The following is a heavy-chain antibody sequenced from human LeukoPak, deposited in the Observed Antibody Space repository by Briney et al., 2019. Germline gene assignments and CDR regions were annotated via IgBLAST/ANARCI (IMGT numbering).Heavy chain of an antibody. Sequence: GGSLRLSCAASGFTFSSYAMSWVRQAPGKGLEWVSAISGSGGSTYYADSVKGRFTISRDNSKNTLYLQMNSLRAEDTAVYYCAKDRGLLNGESYYYYYGMDVWGKGT. J-gene: IGHJ6*04. CDR3: AKDRGLLNGESYYYYYGMDV. CDR1: GFTFSSYA. CDR2: ISGSGGST. D-gene: IGHD2-8*01. V-gene: IGHV3-23*01.